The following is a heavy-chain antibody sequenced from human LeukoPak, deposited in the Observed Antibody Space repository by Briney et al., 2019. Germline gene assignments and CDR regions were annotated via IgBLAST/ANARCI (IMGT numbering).Heavy chain of an antibody. Sequence: PGGSLRLSCAASGFTFSSYDMSWVRQAPGKGLEWVSSTTLSGGSTFYADSVKGRFTISRDNSKNTLYLQMNSLRAEDTAVYYCAKDPPILRWSFDYWGQGTLVTVSS. J-gene: IGHJ4*02. CDR3: AKDPPILRWSFDY. V-gene: IGHV3-23*01. CDR1: GFTFSSYD. D-gene: IGHD4-23*01. CDR2: TTLSGGST.